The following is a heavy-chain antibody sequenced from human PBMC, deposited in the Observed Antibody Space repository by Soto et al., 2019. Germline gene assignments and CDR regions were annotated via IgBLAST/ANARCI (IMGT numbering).Heavy chain of an antibody. Sequence: GGSLRLSCAASGFTFSSYSMNWVRQAPGKGLEWVSSISSSSSYIYYADSVKGRLNISRDNAKNSMYLQMNSLRAEDTAVYYYSSPDYYGSGSYLNWFDPWGQGTLVT. V-gene: IGHV3-21*01. CDR2: ISSSSSYI. J-gene: IGHJ5*02. CDR3: SSPDYYGSGSYLNWFDP. CDR1: GFTFSSYS. D-gene: IGHD3-10*01.